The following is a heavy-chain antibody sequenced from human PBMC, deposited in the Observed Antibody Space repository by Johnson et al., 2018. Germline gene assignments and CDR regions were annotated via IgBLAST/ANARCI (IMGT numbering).Heavy chain of an antibody. V-gene: IGHV5-51*01. CDR1: GYIFSNYW. CDR3: ARQSLLFGPDY. J-gene: IGHJ4*02. D-gene: IGHD2-21*02. Sequence: EVQLVETGPEVKKPGESLKISCKGSGYIFSNYWIAWVRQRPGKGLEWMGTIYPGDSDTRYIPSSQGQVTISADESTNPAYLQWSILKASDTAMYFCARQSLLFGPDYWGQGTLVTVSS. CDR2: IYPGDSDT.